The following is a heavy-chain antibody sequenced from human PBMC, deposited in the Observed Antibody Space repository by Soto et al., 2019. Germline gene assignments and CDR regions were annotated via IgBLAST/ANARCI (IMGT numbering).Heavy chain of an antibody. V-gene: IGHV4-34*01. CDR3: ARGGSSDWRVALDI. Sequence: SETLSLTCSVYAGSFSHYYWNWIRQSPGKGLEWIGKIKHSGSSSYNPSLRSRVSLSLDMSKNQFSLTLSSVTAADTAVYYCARGGSSDWRVALDIWGQGKMVTVSS. J-gene: IGHJ3*02. CDR1: AGSFSHYY. CDR2: IKHSGSS. D-gene: IGHD6-19*01.